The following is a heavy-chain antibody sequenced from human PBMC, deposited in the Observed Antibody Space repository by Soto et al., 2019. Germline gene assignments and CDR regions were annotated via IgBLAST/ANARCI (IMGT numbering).Heavy chain of an antibody. V-gene: IGHV3-30*04. Sequence: QVQLVESGGGVVQPGRSLRLSCAASGFSLSDRVMHWVRQAPGKGLEWVAVISHDESIKDYTDSVKGRFTISRDISKNTLYLQMNSLRAEDTAVYYCAREDESSGYAGTFHHWGQGTLVTVSS. CDR3: AREDESSGYAGTFHH. J-gene: IGHJ1*01. CDR1: GFSLSDRV. D-gene: IGHD3-22*01. CDR2: ISHDESIK.